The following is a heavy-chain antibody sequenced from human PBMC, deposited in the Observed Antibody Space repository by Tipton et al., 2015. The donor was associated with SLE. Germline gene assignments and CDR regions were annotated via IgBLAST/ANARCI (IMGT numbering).Heavy chain of an antibody. D-gene: IGHD1-26*01. J-gene: IGHJ4*02. CDR1: GGSISSSSYY. Sequence: TLSLTCTVSGGSISSSSYYWGWIRQHPGKGLEWIGYIYYSGSTYYNPSLKSRVTISVDTSKNQFSLKLSSVTAADTAVYYCARHAAGATTFDYWGQGTLVTVSS. V-gene: IGHV4-31*03. CDR3: ARHAAGATTFDY. CDR2: IYYSGST.